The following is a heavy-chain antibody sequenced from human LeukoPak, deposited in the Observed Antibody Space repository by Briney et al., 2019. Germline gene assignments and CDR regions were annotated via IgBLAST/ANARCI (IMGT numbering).Heavy chain of an antibody. D-gene: IGHD4-17*01. Sequence: GVSVNVSCKASGYTFTRYYMQGVRQAPGQGLEGVGWINPNSGGTNYAQKSQGRVTMTRDTSISTAYMELSRLRSDDTAVYYCARSSAMTTGQQPFAYWGQGTLVTVSS. J-gene: IGHJ4*02. CDR2: INPNSGGT. CDR3: ARSSAMTTGQQPFAY. V-gene: IGHV1-2*02. CDR1: GYTFTRYY.